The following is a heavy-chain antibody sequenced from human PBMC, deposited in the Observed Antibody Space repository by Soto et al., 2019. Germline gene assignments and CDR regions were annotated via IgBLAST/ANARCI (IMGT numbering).Heavy chain of an antibody. D-gene: IGHD2-2*01. V-gene: IGHV1-46*01. CDR3: AREIGYCSSTSCDGWFDP. Sequence: XSGKVSFKTAGCTLTTYYIQWVRQAPGQGLEWMGVINPSGGSTSYAQKFQGRVTMTRDTSTSTVYMELSSLRSEDTAVYYCAREIGYCSSTSCDGWFDPWGQGTLVTVSS. CDR2: INPSGGST. CDR1: GCTLTTYY. J-gene: IGHJ5*02.